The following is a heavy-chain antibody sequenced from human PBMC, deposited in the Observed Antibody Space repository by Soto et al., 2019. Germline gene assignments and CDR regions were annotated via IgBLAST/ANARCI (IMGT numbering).Heavy chain of an antibody. D-gene: IGHD3-9*01. CDR3: ARGEDILTGYPLFDY. J-gene: IGHJ4*02. V-gene: IGHV4-31*03. CDR1: GGSISSGGYY. CDR2: IDYSGST. Sequence: QVQLQESGPGLVKTSQTLSLTCTVSGGSISSGGYYWSWIRQHPGKGLEWIGYIDYSGSTYYNPSLKSRVTISVDTSKNQFSLKLSSVTAADTAVYYCARGEDILTGYPLFDYWGQGILVTVSS.